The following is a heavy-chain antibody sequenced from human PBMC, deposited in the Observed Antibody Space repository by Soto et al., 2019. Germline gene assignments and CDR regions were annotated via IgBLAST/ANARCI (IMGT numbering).Heavy chain of an antibody. CDR2: IYSGGST. Sequence: GGSLRLSCAASGFTVSSNYMSWVRQAPGKGLEWVSVIYSGGSTYYADSVKGPFTISRDNSKNTLYLQMNSLRAEDTAVYYCATSSSPLGHYYYYYGMDVWGQGTTVTVSS. CDR3: ATSSSPLGHYYYYYGMDV. J-gene: IGHJ6*02. D-gene: IGHD6-13*01. CDR1: GFTVSSNY. V-gene: IGHV3-53*01.